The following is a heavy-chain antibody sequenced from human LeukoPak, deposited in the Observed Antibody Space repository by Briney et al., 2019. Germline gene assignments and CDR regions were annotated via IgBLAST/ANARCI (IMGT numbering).Heavy chain of an antibody. V-gene: IGHV4-59*01. CDR1: GDSISSYY. D-gene: IGHD1-7*01. CDR3: ARGGTRGDY. J-gene: IGHJ4*02. Sequence: PSETLPLTCTVSGDSISSYYWSWIRQPPGKGLEWIGYIYYSGSTKYNPSLKSRVTISVDTSKNQFSLKLSSVTAADTAVYYCARGGTRGDYWGQGTLVTVSS. CDR2: IYYSGST.